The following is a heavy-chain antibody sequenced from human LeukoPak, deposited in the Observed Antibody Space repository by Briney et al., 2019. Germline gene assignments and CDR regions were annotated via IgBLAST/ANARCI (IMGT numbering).Heavy chain of an antibody. CDR3: ARDYGDYAVYFDY. J-gene: IGHJ4*02. V-gene: IGHV3-21*01. Sequence: PGGSLRLSCAASGFTFSSYSMNWVRQAPGKGLEWVSSISSSSSYIYYADSVKGRFTISRDKAKNSLYLQMNSLRAEDTAVYYCARDYGDYAVYFDYWGQGTLVTVSS. D-gene: IGHD4-17*01. CDR1: GFTFSSYS. CDR2: ISSSSSYI.